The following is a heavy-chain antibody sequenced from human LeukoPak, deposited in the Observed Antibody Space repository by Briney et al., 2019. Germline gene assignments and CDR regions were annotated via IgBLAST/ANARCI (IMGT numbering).Heavy chain of an antibody. J-gene: IGHJ4*02. CDR2: IYYSGST. D-gene: IGHD5-18*01. CDR1: GGSISSYY. CDR3: ARSSRRYSYGYRVDY. V-gene: IGHV4-59*08. Sequence: SETLSLTCTVSGGSISSYYWSWIRQPPGKGLEWLGYIYYSGSTNYNPSLKSRVTISVDTSKNQFSLKLSSVTAADTAVYYCARSSRRYSYGYRVDYWGQGTLVTVSS.